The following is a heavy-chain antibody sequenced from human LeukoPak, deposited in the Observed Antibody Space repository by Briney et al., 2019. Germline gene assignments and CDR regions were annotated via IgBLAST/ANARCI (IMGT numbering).Heavy chain of an antibody. J-gene: IGHJ4*02. CDR3: GKTTVGYGSGQKPAWPVDY. V-gene: IGHV3-23*01. Sequence: RGSLRLSCEASGFTFGSHAMYWVRQAPGKGLEWVAGIFGSGGSPHYADPVKGRFTISRDNSRNTVYLQINSLRAEDTAVYYCGKTTVGYGSGQKPAWPVDYWGQGTLVTVSS. CDR2: IFGSGGSP. CDR1: GFTFGSHA. D-gene: IGHD6-19*01.